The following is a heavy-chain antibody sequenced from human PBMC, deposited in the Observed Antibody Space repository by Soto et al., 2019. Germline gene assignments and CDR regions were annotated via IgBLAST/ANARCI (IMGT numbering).Heavy chain of an antibody. J-gene: IGHJ5*02. D-gene: IGHD2-21*01. CDR3: ARLRIATNNYKWFDP. V-gene: IGHV4-31*03. CDR2: IYVTGAV. CDR1: GAALDSGNYY. Sequence: KTSETLSLTCSVSGAALDSGNYYWSWIRQVPGKGLEWIGHIYVTGAVDYNPSLRDRITISQDTSERQFSLNLRLVTAADTAVYYCARLRIATNNYKWFDPWGQGTLVTASS.